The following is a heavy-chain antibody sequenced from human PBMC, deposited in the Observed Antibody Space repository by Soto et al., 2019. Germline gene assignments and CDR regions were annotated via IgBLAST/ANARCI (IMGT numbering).Heavy chain of an antibody. CDR1: GFSLTTRPVG. CDR2: IYWDDDK. V-gene: IGHV2-5*02. D-gene: IGHD1-1*01. Sequence: QITLKESGPTLVKPTQTLTLTCTFSGFSLTTRPVGVGWIRQPPGQALEWVALIYWDDDKRYNPSLKTRVTITKDTSTNQVVLTMTNMDPVDTATYYCAHRQLYNGAWNEGTFDYWGQGALVTVSS. J-gene: IGHJ4*02. CDR3: AHRQLYNGAWNEGTFDY.